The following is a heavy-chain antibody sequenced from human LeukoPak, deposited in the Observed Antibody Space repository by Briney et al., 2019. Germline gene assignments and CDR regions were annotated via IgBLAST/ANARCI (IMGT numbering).Heavy chain of an antibody. CDR1: GFTFSSYA. V-gene: IGHV3-30*04. CDR3: ARDPYYYGSGFPPNYFDY. D-gene: IGHD3-10*01. J-gene: IGHJ4*02. CDR2: ISYDGSNK. Sequence: GRSLRLSCAASGFTFSSYAMHWVRQAPGKGLEWVAVISYDGSNKYYADSVKGRFTIPRDNSKNTLYLQMNSLRAEDTAVYYCARDPYYYGSGFPPNYFDYWGQGTLVTVSS.